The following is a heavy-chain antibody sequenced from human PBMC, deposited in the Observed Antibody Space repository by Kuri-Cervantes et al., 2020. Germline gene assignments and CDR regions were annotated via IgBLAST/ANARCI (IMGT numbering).Heavy chain of an antibody. V-gene: IGHV3-30-3*01. CDR2: ISYDGSNK. CDR3: ARVAKRYCSSTSCGNCYFDL. J-gene: IGHJ2*01. D-gene: IGHD2-2*01. CDR1: GFTFSSYA. Sequence: GEFLKISCAASGFTFSSYAMHWVRQAPGKGLELVAVISYDGSNKYYADSVKGRFTISRDNSKNTLYLQMNSLRAEETAVYYCARVAKRYCSSTSCGNCYFDLWGRGTLITVSS.